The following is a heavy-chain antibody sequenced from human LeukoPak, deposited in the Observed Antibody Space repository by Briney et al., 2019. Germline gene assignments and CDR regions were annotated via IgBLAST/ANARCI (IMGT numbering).Heavy chain of an antibody. J-gene: IGHJ4*02. D-gene: IGHD3-10*01. Sequence: GGSLRLSCAASGFTLSSYSMNWVRQAPGNGLQWVANIKEDGTEKYYVDSVKGRFTICRDNAKNSVYLQMNSLRVEDTAVYYCARRPFGADYWGQGTLVTVSS. CDR2: IKEDGTEK. V-gene: IGHV3-7*01. CDR3: ARRPFGADY. CDR1: GFTLSSYS.